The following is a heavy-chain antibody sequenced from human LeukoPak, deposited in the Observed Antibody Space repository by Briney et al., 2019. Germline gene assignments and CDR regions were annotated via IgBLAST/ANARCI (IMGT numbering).Heavy chain of an antibody. CDR2: ISGSGGST. Sequence: GGSLRLSCAASGFTFSSYAMSWVRQAPGKGLEWVSAISGSGGSTYYADSVKGRFTISRDNSKNTLYLQMNSLRAEDTAVYYCATGYCSSTSCPYWFDPWGQGTLVTVSS. CDR3: ATGYCSSTSCPYWFDP. CDR1: GFTFSSYA. D-gene: IGHD2-2*01. J-gene: IGHJ5*02. V-gene: IGHV3-23*01.